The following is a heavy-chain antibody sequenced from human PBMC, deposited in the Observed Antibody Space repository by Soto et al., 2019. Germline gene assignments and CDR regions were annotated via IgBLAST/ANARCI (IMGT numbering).Heavy chain of an antibody. J-gene: IGHJ4*02. D-gene: IGHD3-16*02. CDR2: IYYSGST. CDR3: ARVPVRIFGGVIASAYFDY. CDR1: GGTISSYY. V-gene: IGHV4-59*01. Sequence: SETLYITSTVSGGTISSYYWSWIRKTPGKGLEWIGYIYYSGSTSYNPSLKSRVTISVDTSKNQFSLKLTSVTAADTAVYYCARVPVRIFGGVIASAYFDYLGRGTLVTVSS.